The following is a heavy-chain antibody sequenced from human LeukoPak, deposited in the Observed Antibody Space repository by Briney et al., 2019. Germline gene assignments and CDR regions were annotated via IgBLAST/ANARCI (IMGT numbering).Heavy chain of an antibody. CDR3: VIVRGYFDSSGSDY. D-gene: IGHD3-9*01. CDR2: ISSDGNNK. Sequence: GGSLRLSCAASGFTFTSYGMHWVRQAPGKGLEWLAVISSDGNNKFYADPVKGRFTISRDNSKNTLNLQMNSLRPEDTAVYYCVIVRGYFDSSGSDYWGQGTLVTVSS. CDR1: GFTFTSYG. V-gene: IGHV3-30*03. J-gene: IGHJ4*02.